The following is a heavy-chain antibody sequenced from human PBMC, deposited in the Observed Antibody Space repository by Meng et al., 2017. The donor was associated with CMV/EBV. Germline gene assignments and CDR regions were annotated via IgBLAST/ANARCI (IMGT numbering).Heavy chain of an antibody. CDR2: IKQDGSKK. J-gene: IGHJ4*02. CDR3: ARDRTYSSGWYLSGDY. V-gene: IGHV3-7*01. CDR1: GFTFSSYW. D-gene: IGHD6-19*01. Sequence: ESLKISWAASGFTFSSYWMSWVRQAPGKGLEGVANIKQDGSKKYYVDTVKGRFTISRDNAKNSLYLQMNSLRAEDTAVYYCARDRTYSSGWYLSGDYWGQGTLVTVSS.